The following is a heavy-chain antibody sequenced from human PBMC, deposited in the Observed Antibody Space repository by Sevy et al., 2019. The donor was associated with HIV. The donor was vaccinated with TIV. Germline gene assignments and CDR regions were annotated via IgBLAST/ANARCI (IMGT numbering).Heavy chain of an antibody. CDR1: GFTFSSYA. CDR3: AREGVLMVYAIRFHYYYYMDV. D-gene: IGHD2-8*01. V-gene: IGHV3-30-3*01. J-gene: IGHJ6*03. CDR2: ISYDGSNK. Sequence: GGSLRLSCAASGFTFSSYAMHWVRQAPGKGLEWVAVISYDGSNKYYADSVKGRFTISRDNSKNTLYLQMNSLRAEDTAVYCCAREGVLMVYAIRFHYYYYMDVWGKGTTVTVSS.